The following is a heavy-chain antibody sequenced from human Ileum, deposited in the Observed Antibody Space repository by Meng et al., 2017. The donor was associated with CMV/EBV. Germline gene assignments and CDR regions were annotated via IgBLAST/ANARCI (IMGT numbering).Heavy chain of an antibody. V-gene: IGHV3-53*01. CDR3: ARDPDHYYYGMDV. Sequence: GESLKISCEASGFTVSSHYMNWVRQTPGKGLEWVSVIYSGGSTYYADSVKGRFTISRDNSKNTVYLQMNSLRAEDTAVYYCARDPDHYYYGMDVWGQGTTVTVSS. J-gene: IGHJ6*02. CDR2: IYSGGST. CDR1: GFTVSSHY.